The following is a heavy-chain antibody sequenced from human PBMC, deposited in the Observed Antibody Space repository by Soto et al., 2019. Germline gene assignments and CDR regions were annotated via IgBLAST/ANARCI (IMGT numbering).Heavy chain of an antibody. CDR3: ARRGGGVVLTATTPFDY. D-gene: IGHD2-21*02. CDR2: IYHSGST. Sequence: QVPLQESGPRLVRPSGTLSLTCTVSSGYISTANWWRWVRQPPGRGLEWIGEIYHSGSTNDNLSLKSRVTLSVGKSKNQFSLRLSSVTAADTAMYDCARRGGGVVLTATTPFDYWGQGTLVTVSS. CDR1: SGYISTANW. J-gene: IGHJ4*02. V-gene: IGHV4-4*02.